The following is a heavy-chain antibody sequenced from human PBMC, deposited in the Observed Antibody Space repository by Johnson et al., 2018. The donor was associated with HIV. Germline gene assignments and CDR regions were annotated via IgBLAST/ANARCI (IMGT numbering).Heavy chain of an antibody. CDR1: GFTFSDYY. V-gene: IGHV3-20*04. CDR2: INWNGGNT. Sequence: EVQLVESGGGLVQPGGSLRLSCAASGFTFSDYYMTWIRQAPGKGLEWVSGINWNGGNTGYADSVKGRFTISRDNAKNSLYLQMNSLRAEDTALYYCAKDIGRWLQILDAFDIWGQGTMVTVSS. J-gene: IGHJ3*02. CDR3: AKDIGRWLQILDAFDI. D-gene: IGHD5-24*01.